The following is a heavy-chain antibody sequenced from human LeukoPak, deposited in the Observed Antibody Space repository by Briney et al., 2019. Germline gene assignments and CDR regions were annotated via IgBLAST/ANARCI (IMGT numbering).Heavy chain of an antibody. CDR1: GYTFTSYY. CDR3: ARASIAVAGGPADY. J-gene: IGHJ4*02. Sequence: GASVKVSCKASGYTFTSYYMHWVRQAPGQGLEWMGIINPSGGSTSYAQKLQGRVTMTTDTSTSTAYMELRSLRSDDTAVYYCARASIAVAGGPADYWGQGTLVTVSS. CDR2: INPSGGST. D-gene: IGHD6-19*01. V-gene: IGHV1-46*01.